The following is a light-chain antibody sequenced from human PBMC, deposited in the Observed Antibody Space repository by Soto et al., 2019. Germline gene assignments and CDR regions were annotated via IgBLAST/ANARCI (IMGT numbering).Light chain of an antibody. Sequence: EIVLTQSPGTLSLSPGERATLSCRASQSFNSNYLAWYQQKPGQAPRLLIYGASTRAAGIPDRFSGSGSGTEFTLTISGLQSDDFAVYYCQQFNNWPPWTFGQGTKVDIK. V-gene: IGKV3-15*01. CDR3: QQFNNWPPWT. CDR1: QSFNSN. CDR2: GAS. J-gene: IGKJ1*01.